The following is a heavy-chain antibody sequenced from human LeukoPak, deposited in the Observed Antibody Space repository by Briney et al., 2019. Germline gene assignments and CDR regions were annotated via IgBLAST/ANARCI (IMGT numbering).Heavy chain of an antibody. CDR3: ARGPMIVVVIPVEDIDY. V-gene: IGHV1-46*01. D-gene: IGHD3-22*01. CDR2: INPSGSST. Sequence: ASVKVSFKASGYTFTSYYMHWVRQAPGQGLEWMGIINPSGSSTRYAQKFQGRVTMTRDTSTSTVYMELSSLRSEDTAVYYCARGPMIVVVIPVEDIDYWGQGTLVTVSS. J-gene: IGHJ4*02. CDR1: GYTFTSYY.